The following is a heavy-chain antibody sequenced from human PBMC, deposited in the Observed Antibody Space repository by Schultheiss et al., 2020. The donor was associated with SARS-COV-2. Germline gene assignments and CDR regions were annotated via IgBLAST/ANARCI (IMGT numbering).Heavy chain of an antibody. V-gene: IGHV4-34*01. CDR2: INHSGST. Sequence: SQTLSLTCAVYGGSFSGYYWSWIRQPPGKGLEWIGEINHSGSTNYNPSLKSRVAMSVDMSKNHFSLKLSSVTAADTAVYYCASGSAYYYWYYWGQGTLVTVSS. J-gene: IGHJ4*02. CDR1: GGSFSGYY. D-gene: IGHD3-22*01. CDR3: ASGSAYYYWYY.